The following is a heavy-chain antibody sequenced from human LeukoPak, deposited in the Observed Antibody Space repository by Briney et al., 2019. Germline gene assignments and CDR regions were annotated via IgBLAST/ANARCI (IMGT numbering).Heavy chain of an antibody. CDR1: GGTFCSYA. V-gene: IGHV1-69*04. Sequence: SVKVSCKASGGTFCSYAISWVRQAPGQGLEWMGRIIPILGIANYAQKFQGRLTIPAHKSTSTAYMALSSLRSEDTAVYYCAGGGNFNWFDPWGQGTLVTVSS. J-gene: IGHJ5*02. D-gene: IGHD1-7*01. CDR3: AGGGNFNWFDP. CDR2: IIPILGIA.